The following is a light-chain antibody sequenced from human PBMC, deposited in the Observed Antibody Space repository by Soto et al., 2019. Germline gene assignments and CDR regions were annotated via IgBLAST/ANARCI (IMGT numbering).Light chain of an antibody. Sequence: QSALTQPPSASGSPGQSVTISCTGTSSNVGGYNYDSWYQQHRSTANLLMIYSVNQRPSGVPGRFSGSNSGTTASLTVAGHQAEDAADYCGTSYGGSNDLVFGTGTKVTVL. J-gene: IGLJ1*01. CDR1: SSNVGGYNY. V-gene: IGLV2-8*01. CDR2: SVN. CDR3: TSYGGSNDLV.